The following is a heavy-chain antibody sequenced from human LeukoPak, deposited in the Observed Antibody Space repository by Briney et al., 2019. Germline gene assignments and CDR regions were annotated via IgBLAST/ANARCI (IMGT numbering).Heavy chain of an antibody. Sequence: GGSLRLSCAASDFIVRSNYMTWVRQAPGKGLEWVSAIYNDGSAYYADSVRGRFTISRDTSKNTVYLQMNSLRAEDTAVYYCAIRGEPGSLDAFDIWGQGTMVTVSS. CDR2: IYNDGSA. J-gene: IGHJ3*02. V-gene: IGHV3-53*01. CDR1: DFIVRSNY. D-gene: IGHD1-14*01. CDR3: AIRGEPGSLDAFDI.